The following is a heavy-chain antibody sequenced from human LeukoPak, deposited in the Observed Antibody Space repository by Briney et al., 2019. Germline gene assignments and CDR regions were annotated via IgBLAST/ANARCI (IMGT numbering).Heavy chain of an antibody. CDR1: GFTFSSYA. V-gene: IGHV3-30*04. CDR2: ISYDGSNK. CDR3: ARVDTAMAPPGV. J-gene: IGHJ6*04. D-gene: IGHD5-18*01. Sequence: GGSLRLSCAASGFTFSSYAMHWVRQAPGKGLEWVAVISYDGSNKYYADSVKGRFTISRDNSKNTLYLQMNSLRAEDTAVYYCARVDTAMAPPGVWGKGTTVTVPS.